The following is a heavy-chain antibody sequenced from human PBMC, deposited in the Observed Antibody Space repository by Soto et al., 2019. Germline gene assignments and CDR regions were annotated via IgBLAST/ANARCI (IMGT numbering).Heavy chain of an antibody. V-gene: IGHV3-23*01. CDR1: GFTFSNYA. CDR3: AKSYFVLSSDQPYYFDY. Sequence: EVQLLDSGGGLVQPGGSLRLSCAASGFTFSNYAMTWVRQGPGKGLEWVSGISGSGGRSYYADSVKGRFTISRDNSKSTLYLQMNRLRAEDTAVYYCAKSYFVLSSDQPYYFDYWGQGTLVTVSS. J-gene: IGHJ4*02. CDR2: ISGSGGRS. D-gene: IGHD2-2*01.